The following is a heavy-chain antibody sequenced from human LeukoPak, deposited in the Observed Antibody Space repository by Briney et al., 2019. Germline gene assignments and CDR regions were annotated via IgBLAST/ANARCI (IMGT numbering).Heavy chain of an antibody. J-gene: IGHJ4*02. CDR1: GFTFRNYA. CDR2: INHADDNT. Sequence: GGSLRLSCTASGFTFRNYAMTWVRQAPGKGLEWVSHINHADDNTFYADSVRGRFTLSRDSSKDTLYLQMYSLRAEDTATYYCARKAVATAGITLDNWGQGTVVTVSS. V-gene: IGHV3-23*01. CDR3: ARKAVATAGITLDN. D-gene: IGHD6-19*01.